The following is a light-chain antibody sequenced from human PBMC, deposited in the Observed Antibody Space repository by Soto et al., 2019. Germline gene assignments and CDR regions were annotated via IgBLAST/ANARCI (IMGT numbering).Light chain of an antibody. J-gene: IGKJ2*01. CDR3: QQYYLIPHT. CDR1: QSVLHNSNNYNY. Sequence: DIVMTQSPDSLAVSLGERASINCKPSQSVLHNSNNYNYLAWYQQKPGQPPKLLIYWASTRESGVPDRFSGSGSGTDFTLTISSLQAEDVAVYYCQQYYLIPHTFGQGTKLEIK. CDR2: WAS. V-gene: IGKV4-1*01.